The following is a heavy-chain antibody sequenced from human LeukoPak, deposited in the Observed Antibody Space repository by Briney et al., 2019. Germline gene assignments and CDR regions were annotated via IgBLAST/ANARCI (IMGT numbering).Heavy chain of an antibody. CDR1: GGSISSSSYY. Sequence: SETLSLTCTVSGGSISSSSYYWGWIRQPPGKGLEWIGSIYYSGSTYYNPSLKSRVTISVDTSKNQFSLKLSSVTAADTAVYYCARESSSSSWYPHYYMDVWGKGTTVTVSS. J-gene: IGHJ6*03. CDR3: ARESSSSSWYPHYYMDV. CDR2: IYYSGST. D-gene: IGHD6-13*01. V-gene: IGHV4-39*07.